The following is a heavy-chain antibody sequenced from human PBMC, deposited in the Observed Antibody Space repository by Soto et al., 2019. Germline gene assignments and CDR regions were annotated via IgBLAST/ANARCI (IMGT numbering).Heavy chain of an antibody. CDR1: GGSISSGGYY. D-gene: IGHD6-19*01. J-gene: IGHJ4*02. V-gene: IGHV4-61*08. CDR3: ARHEGSGYYFDY. Sequence: PSETLSLTCAVSGGSISSGGYYWSWIRQPPGKGLEWIGYIYYSGSTNYNPSLKSRVTISVDTSKNQFSLKLSSVTAADTAVYYCARHEGSGYYFDYWGQGTLVTVSS. CDR2: IYYSGST.